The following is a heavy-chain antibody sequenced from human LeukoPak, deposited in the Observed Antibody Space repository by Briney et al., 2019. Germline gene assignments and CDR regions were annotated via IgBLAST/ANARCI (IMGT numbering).Heavy chain of an antibody. V-gene: IGHV3-30*02. J-gene: IGHJ4*02. Sequence: PGGSLRLSCVASGFTFSRYDVHWVRQAPGKGLEWVAFIRYDGSNKYYADSVKGRFTISRDNSKNTLYLQMNSLRAEDTAVYYCAKRKGGLRDPDYWGQGTLVTVSS. CDR1: GFTFSRYD. CDR2: IRYDGSNK. CDR3: AKRKGGLRDPDY. D-gene: IGHD3-16*01.